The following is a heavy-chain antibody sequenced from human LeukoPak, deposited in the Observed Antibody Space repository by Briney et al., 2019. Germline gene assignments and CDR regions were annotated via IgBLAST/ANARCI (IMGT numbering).Heavy chain of an antibody. J-gene: IGHJ4*02. CDR1: GFTFSNAW. CDR3: TTDPGYSSGWYVY. V-gene: IGHV3-15*01. D-gene: IGHD6-19*01. Sequence: GGSLRLSCAASGFTFSNAWMSWVRQAPGKGLEWVGRIKSKTDGGTTDYAAPVKGRFTISRDDSKNTLYLQMNSLKTEDTAVYYCTTDPGYSSGWYVYWGQGTLVTVSS. CDR2: IKSKTDGGTT.